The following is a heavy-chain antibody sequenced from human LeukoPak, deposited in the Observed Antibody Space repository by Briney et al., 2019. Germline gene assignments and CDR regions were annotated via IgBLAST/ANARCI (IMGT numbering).Heavy chain of an antibody. J-gene: IGHJ6*02. CDR1: GGSISSCY. V-gene: IGHV4-59*01. D-gene: IGHD4-17*01. CDR2: IYYSGST. CDR3: ARDSDYGDTQRGDYYGMDV. Sequence: SETLSLTCTVSGGSISSCYWSWIRQPPGKGLEWIGYIYYSGSTNYNPSLKSRVTLSVDTSKNQFSLKLSSVTAADTAVYYCARDSDYGDTQRGDYYGMDVWGQGTTVTVSS.